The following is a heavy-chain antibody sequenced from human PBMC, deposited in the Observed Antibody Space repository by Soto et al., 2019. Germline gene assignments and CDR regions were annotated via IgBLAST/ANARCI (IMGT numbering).Heavy chain of an antibody. V-gene: IGHV3-7*01. CDR3: ARVEQVVVLPHYYYYMDV. D-gene: IGHD6-6*01. J-gene: IGHJ6*03. CDR1: GFTFSNYW. Sequence: GGSLRLSCAASGFTFSNYWMTWVRQAPGKGLEWVVNIKQDGSDKYYVDSVKGRFTISRDNAKNSLYLQMNSLRAEDTGVYYCARVEQVVVLPHYYYYMDVWGRGTTVTVSS. CDR2: IKQDGSDK.